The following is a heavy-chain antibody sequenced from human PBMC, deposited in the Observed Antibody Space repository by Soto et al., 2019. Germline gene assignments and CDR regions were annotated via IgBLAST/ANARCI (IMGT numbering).Heavy chain of an antibody. CDR3: AKASDSSSLLGFDY. D-gene: IGHD6-6*01. CDR2: ISGSGGNT. J-gene: IGHJ4*02. V-gene: IGHV3-23*01. CDR1: GLTFSSYA. Sequence: EVQVLESGGGLVQPGGSLRLSCAASGLTFSSYAMSWVRQAPGKGLEWVSAISGSGGNTYYADSVKGRFTISRDNSKDTLYLQMNSLRAEDTAVYYCAKASDSSSLLGFDYWGQGTLVTVSS.